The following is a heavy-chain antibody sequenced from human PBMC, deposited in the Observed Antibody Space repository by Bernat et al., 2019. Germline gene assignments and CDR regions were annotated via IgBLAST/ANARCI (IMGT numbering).Heavy chain of an antibody. CDR2: ISGSTGST. J-gene: IGHJ3*02. D-gene: IGHD6-19*01. Sequence: EVQLVESGGGLVEPGGSLRLSCAASGFTFSSYAMSWVRQAPGKGLEWVSAISGSTGSTYYADSVKGRFTISRDNSKNTLYLQMNSLRAEDTAVYYCAKDREQWLDAFDIWGQGTMVTVSS. CDR3: AKDREQWLDAFDI. V-gene: IGHV3-23*04. CDR1: GFTFSSYA.